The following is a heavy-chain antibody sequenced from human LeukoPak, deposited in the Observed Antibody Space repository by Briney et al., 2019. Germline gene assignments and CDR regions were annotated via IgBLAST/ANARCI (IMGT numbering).Heavy chain of an antibody. CDR1: GFTFSNFA. V-gene: IGHV3-23*01. CDR2: ISGVGGST. J-gene: IGHJ3*02. Sequence: GGSLRLSCAASGFTFSNFALNWVRQAPGKGLKWVSFISGVGGSTFYADSVKGRFTISRDYSKNMLYLQMNSLRAEETATYYCARWNDQGVFNIGGKGTMVTVSS. CDR3: ARWNDQGVFNI. D-gene: IGHD1-1*01.